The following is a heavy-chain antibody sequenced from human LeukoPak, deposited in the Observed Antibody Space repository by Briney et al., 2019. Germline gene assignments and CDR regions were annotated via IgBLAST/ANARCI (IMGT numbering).Heavy chain of an antibody. D-gene: IGHD6-6*01. CDR1: GYSVSSNSAA. CDR2: TYYRSKWYN. V-gene: IGHV6-1*01. Sequence: SQTLSLTCAISGYSVSSNSAAWNWIRQSPSRGLEWLGRTYYRSKWYNDYAVSVKSRITINPDTSKNQFSLQLNSVTPEDTAVYYCARARAIIAARRRYYYYYMDVWGKGTTVTVSS. J-gene: IGHJ6*03. CDR3: ARARAIIAARRRYYYYYMDV.